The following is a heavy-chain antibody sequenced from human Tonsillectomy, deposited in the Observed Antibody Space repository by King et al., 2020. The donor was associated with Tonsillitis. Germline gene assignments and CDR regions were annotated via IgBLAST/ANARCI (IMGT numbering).Heavy chain of an antibody. J-gene: IGHJ3*02. Sequence: VQLQESGPGLVKPSETLSLTCTVSGGSVSSGSYYWSLIRQPPGKGLEWIGYIYYSWSTNYNPSLKSRVSISVDTSKKQFSLKLSSVTAADTAVYYCARVAGGYDVFDIWGQGTMVTVSS. CDR3: ARVAGGYDVFDI. CDR2: IYYSWST. CDR1: GGSVSSGSYY. D-gene: IGHD6-25*01. V-gene: IGHV4-61*01.